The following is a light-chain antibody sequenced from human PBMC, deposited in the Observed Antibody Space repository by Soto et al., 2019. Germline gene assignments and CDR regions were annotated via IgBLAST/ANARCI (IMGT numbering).Light chain of an antibody. Sequence: QLVLTQSPSASASLGASVKLTSTLSSGHSSYAIAWHQQQPEKGPRYLMKLNSDGSHSKGDGIPDRFSGSSSGAERHLTISSLQSEDEADYYCQTWGTGIWVFGGGTMLTVL. CDR2: LNSDGSH. V-gene: IGLV4-69*01. J-gene: IGLJ3*02. CDR1: SGHSSYA. CDR3: QTWGTGIWV.